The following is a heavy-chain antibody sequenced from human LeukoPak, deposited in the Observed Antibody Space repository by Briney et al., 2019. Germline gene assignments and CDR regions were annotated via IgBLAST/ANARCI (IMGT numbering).Heavy chain of an antibody. Sequence: ASVKVSCKASGGTFSSYAISWVRQAPGQGLEWMGWINPNSGGTNYAQKFQGRVTMTRDTSISTAYMELSRLRSDDTAVYYCARQTRGPRNWFDPWGQGTLVTVSS. CDR2: INPNSGGT. V-gene: IGHV1-2*02. CDR1: GGTFSSYA. CDR3: ARQTRGPRNWFDP. J-gene: IGHJ5*02.